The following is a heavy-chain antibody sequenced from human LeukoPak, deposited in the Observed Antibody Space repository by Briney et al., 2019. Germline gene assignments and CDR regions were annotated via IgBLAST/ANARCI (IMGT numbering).Heavy chain of an antibody. CDR1: GFTFSSYS. D-gene: IGHD3-3*01. J-gene: IGHJ3*02. Sequence: GGSLRLSCAASGFTFSSYSMNWVRQAPGKGLEWVSYISSSSSTIYYADSVKGRFTISRDNAKNSLYMQMNSLRAEDTAVYYCARAYYDFWSGRDAFDIWGQGTMVTVSS. CDR2: ISSSSSTI. CDR3: ARAYYDFWSGRDAFDI. V-gene: IGHV3-48*04.